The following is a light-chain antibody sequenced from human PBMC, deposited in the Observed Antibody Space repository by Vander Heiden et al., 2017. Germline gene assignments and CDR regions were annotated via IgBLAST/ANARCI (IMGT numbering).Light chain of an antibody. CDR3: AAWDDSLSVV. Sequence: QSVLTQPPSASRTPGQRVTISCSGSSSNVGSNSVYWYQHLPGTAPKLLIYRDFQRPSGVPDRFSASKSGTSASLAISGLRSEDEAHYYCAAWDDSLSVVFGGGTKLTVL. V-gene: IGLV1-47*01. CDR1: SSNVGSNS. J-gene: IGLJ2*01. CDR2: RDF.